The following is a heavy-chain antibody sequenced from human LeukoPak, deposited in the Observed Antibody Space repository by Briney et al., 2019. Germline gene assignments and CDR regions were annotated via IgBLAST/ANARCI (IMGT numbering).Heavy chain of an antibody. CDR2: ISSSTSYI. J-gene: IGHJ6*02. CDR1: GFTFRDYF. Sequence: GGSLRLSCAASGFTFRDYFMSWIRQAPGKGLEWVSSISSSTSYIYYADSVKGRLTISRDNAKNSLYLQMNSLRAEDTAIYYCARDPTPRYCSGGSCYTHYGMDVWGQGTTVTVSS. CDR3: ARDPTPRYCSGGSCYTHYGMDV. D-gene: IGHD2-15*01. V-gene: IGHV3-11*06.